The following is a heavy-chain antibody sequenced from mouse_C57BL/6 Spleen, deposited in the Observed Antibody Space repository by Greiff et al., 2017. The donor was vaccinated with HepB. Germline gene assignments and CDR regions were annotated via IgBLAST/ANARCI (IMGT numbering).Heavy chain of an antibody. D-gene: IGHD2-3*01. CDR3: AIYDGYYDWYFDV. CDR1: GYTFTSYW. CDR2: IHPSDSDT. Sequence: QVQLKQPGAELVKPGASVKVSCKASGYTFTSYWMHWVKQRPGQGLEWIGRIHPSDSDTNYNQKFKGKATLTVDKSSGTAYMQLSSLTSEDSAVYYCAIYDGYYDWYFDVWGTGTTVTVSS. J-gene: IGHJ1*03. V-gene: IGHV1-74*01.